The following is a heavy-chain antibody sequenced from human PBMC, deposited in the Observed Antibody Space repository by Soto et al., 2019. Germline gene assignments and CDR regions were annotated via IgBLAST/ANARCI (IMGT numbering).Heavy chain of an antibody. J-gene: IGHJ6*02. V-gene: IGHV1-18*01. CDR3: ARDVAGYCISTSCYVTNYYYYYGMDV. CDR1: GYTFTSYG. Sequence: ASVKVSCKASGYTFTSYGISWVRQAPGQGLEWMGWISAYNGNTNYAQKLQGRVTMTTDTSTSTAYMELRSLRSDDTAVYYCARDVAGYCISTSCYVTNYYYYYGMDVWGQGTTVTVS. CDR2: ISAYNGNT. D-gene: IGHD2-2*03.